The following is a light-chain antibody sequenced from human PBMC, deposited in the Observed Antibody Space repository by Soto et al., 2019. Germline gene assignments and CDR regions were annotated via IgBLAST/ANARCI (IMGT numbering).Light chain of an antibody. V-gene: IGKV4-1*01. CDR1: QSVLYTSNNQNY. J-gene: IGKJ3*01. CDR2: WAS. Sequence: DIVMTQSPESLPVSLGERATINCKSSQSVLYTSNNQNYLAWYQQKPGQPPKLLFYWASTRESGVPARFSGSGSGTDFTLTISSLGAEDVELYYCQQYYRTPFTLGPGTKADIK. CDR3: QQYYRTPFT.